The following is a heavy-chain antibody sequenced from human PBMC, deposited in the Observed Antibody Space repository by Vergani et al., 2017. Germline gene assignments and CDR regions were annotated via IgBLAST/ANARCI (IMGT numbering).Heavy chain of an antibody. J-gene: IGHJ4*02. Sequence: EVQLVESGGGLVQPGGSLRLSCAASGFTFSSYSMNWVREAPGKGLEWVSYISSSTSTIYYADSVKGRVTISRDNAKNSLYVQMNSLRAEDTAVYYCARGLEYTSSPTGFDYWGQGTLVTVSS. CDR2: ISSSTSTI. CDR1: GFTFSSYS. D-gene: IGHD6-6*01. V-gene: IGHV3-48*04. CDR3: ARGLEYTSSPTGFDY.